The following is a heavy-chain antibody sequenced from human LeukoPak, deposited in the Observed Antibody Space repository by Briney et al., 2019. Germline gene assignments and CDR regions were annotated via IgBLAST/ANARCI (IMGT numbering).Heavy chain of an antibody. V-gene: IGHV1-2*02. Sequence: ASVKVSCKTSGCPFSDYYIHWIRQASGQGFESMGWINPKNGDTKYAQRSQGRLTITMDTSIDTVYMELRSLRYDDTAVYYCARLSALWGQGTLVTVSS. J-gene: IGHJ4*02. CDR1: GCPFSDYY. CDR2: INPKNGDT. CDR3: ARLSAL.